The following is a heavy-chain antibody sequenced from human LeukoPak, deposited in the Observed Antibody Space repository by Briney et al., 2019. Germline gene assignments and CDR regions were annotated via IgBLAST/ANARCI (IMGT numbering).Heavy chain of an antibody. J-gene: IGHJ4*02. CDR3: ARVTGYSYVSDY. D-gene: IGHD5-18*01. V-gene: IGHV4-59*11. CDR1: GGSMSSHY. CDR2: IYYSGST. Sequence: SETLCLTCTVSGGSMSSHYWSWIRQPPGKGLEWIGYIYYSGSTNYNPSLKSRVTISVDTSKNQFSLKLSSVTAADTAVYYCARVTGYSYVSDYWGQGTLVTVSS.